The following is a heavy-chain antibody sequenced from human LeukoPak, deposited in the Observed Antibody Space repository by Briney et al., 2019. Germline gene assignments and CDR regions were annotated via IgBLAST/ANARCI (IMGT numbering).Heavy chain of an antibody. CDR2: ISGSGGST. V-gene: IGHV3-23*01. Sequence: GGSLRLSRAASGFTFSSYAMSWVRQAPGKGLEWVSAISGSGGSTYYADSVKGRFTISRDNSKNTLYLQMNSLRAEDTAVYYCAKDLGIVGANFDYWGQGTLVTVSS. CDR3: AKDLGIVGANFDY. CDR1: GFTFSSYA. D-gene: IGHD1-26*01. J-gene: IGHJ4*02.